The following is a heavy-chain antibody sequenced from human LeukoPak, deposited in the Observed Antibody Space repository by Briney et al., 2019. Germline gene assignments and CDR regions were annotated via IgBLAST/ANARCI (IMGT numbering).Heavy chain of an antibody. CDR3: ARDRGELLPGYYYYGMDV. CDR1: GFSFRSYE. CDR2: ISSSGSTK. D-gene: IGHD1-26*01. Sequence: PGGSLRLSCAASGFSFRSYEMNWVRQAPGKGLEWVSYISSSGSTKYYADSVKGRFTTSRDNAKNSLYLQMNSLRAEDTAVYYCARDRGELLPGYYYYGMDVWGQGTTVTVSS. V-gene: IGHV3-48*03. J-gene: IGHJ6*02.